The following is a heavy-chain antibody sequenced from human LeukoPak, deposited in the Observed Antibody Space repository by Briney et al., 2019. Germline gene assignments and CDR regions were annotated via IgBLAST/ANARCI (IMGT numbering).Heavy chain of an antibody. CDR2: IYYSGST. D-gene: IGHD6-13*01. V-gene: IGHV4-59*12. CDR1: GGSISSYY. Sequence: SETLSLTCTVSGGSISSYYWSWIRQPPGKGLEWIGYIYYSGSTNYNPSLKSRVTISVDTSKNQFSLKLRSVTAADTAIYYCARETAAAGSFIAINDYWGQGTLVTVSS. J-gene: IGHJ4*02. CDR3: ARETAAAGSFIAINDY.